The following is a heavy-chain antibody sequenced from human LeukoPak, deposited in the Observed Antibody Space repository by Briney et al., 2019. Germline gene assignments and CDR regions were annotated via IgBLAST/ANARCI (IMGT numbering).Heavy chain of an antibody. CDR3: VKDRVYSSSRVDYYFDY. CDR2: ISSNGGST. J-gene: IGHJ4*02. Sequence: GGSLRLSCSASGFTFSSYAMHWVRQAPGKGLEYVSAISSNGGSTYYADSVKGRFTISRDNSKNTLYLQMSSLRAEDTAVYYCVKDRVYSSSRVDYYFDYWGQGTLVTVSS. V-gene: IGHV3-64D*06. D-gene: IGHD6-13*01. CDR1: GFTFSSYA.